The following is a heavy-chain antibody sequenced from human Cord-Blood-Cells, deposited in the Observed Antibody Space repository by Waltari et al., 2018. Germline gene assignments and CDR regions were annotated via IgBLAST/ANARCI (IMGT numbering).Heavy chain of an antibody. D-gene: IGHD5-18*01. CDR3: ARWTTAMVTYFDY. V-gene: IGHV1-69*01. Sequence: QVQLVQAGAEVKKPGSSVTVSCKDYGGTFRSYALSCVRQAPGQGLEWMGGIIPIFGTANYAQKFQGRVTITADESTSTAYMELSSLRSEDTAVYYCARWTTAMVTYFDYWGQGTLVTVSS. CDR2: IIPIFGTA. CDR1: GGTFRSYA. J-gene: IGHJ4*02.